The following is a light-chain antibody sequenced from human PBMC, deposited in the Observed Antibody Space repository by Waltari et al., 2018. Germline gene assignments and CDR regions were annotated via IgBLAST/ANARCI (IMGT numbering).Light chain of an antibody. Sequence: SALTQPASVSGSPGQSITISCSGTSSDVGGYNYVSWYQQHPGKAPKLMIYEVSNRPSGVSNRFAGSKSGNTASLTISGLQAEDEADYYCGSYRSINTLAFGGGTKLTVL. J-gene: IGLJ2*01. V-gene: IGLV2-14*01. CDR2: EVS. CDR3: GSYRSINTLA. CDR1: SSDVGGYNY.